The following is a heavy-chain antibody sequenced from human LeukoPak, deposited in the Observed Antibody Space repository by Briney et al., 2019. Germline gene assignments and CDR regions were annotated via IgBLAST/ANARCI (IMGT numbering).Heavy chain of an antibody. CDR1: GYTFTGYY. V-gene: IGHV1-2*02. Sequence: VASVKVSCKASGYTFTGYYMQWVRQAPGQGLEWMGWINPNSGGTNYAQKFQGRVTMTRDTSISTAYMELSRLRSDDTAVYYCARGIDSGWSLFDYWGQGTLVTVSS. J-gene: IGHJ4*02. CDR2: INPNSGGT. D-gene: IGHD6-19*01. CDR3: ARGIDSGWSLFDY.